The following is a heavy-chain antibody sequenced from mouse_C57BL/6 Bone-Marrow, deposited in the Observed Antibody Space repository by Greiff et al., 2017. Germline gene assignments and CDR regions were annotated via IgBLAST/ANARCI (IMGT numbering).Heavy chain of an antibody. CDR1: GFSLTTSGMG. V-gene: IGHV8-12*01. D-gene: IGHD3-2*02. J-gene: IGHJ2*01. CDR2: LYRDDDK. CDR3: SRGRAAQAPVDY. Sequence: QVTLKVSGPGILQSSQTLSLTCSFSGFSLTTSGMGVSWIRQPSGKGLEWLAHLYRDDDKRYNPSLKSRPTTSKDSSRNHVFLNLTSVATAATATYFCSRGRAAQAPVDYWGQGTTLTVSA.